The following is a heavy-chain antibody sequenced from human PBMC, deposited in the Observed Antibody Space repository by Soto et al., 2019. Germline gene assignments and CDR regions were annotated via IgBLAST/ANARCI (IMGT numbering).Heavy chain of an antibody. Sequence: GGSLRLSCAASGFTFSSYWMSWVRQAPGKGLEWVANIKQDGSEKYYVDSVKGRFTISGDNAKNSLYLQMNSLRAEDTAVYYCARDWPVDEWPDAFDIWGQGTMVTVSS. J-gene: IGHJ3*02. D-gene: IGHD3-3*01. V-gene: IGHV3-7*01. CDR1: GFTFSSYW. CDR3: ARDWPVDEWPDAFDI. CDR2: IKQDGSEK.